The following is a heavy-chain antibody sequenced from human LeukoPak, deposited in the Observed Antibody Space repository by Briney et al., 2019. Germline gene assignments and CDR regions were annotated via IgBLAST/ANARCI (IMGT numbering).Heavy chain of an antibody. CDR3: ATSTDQQWLVGGFDY. J-gene: IGHJ4*02. D-gene: IGHD6-19*01. Sequence: GASVKVSCKASGYTFTSYGISWVRQAPGQRLEWMGRINPNSGGTNYAQKFQGRVTMTRDTSISTAYMELSRLRSDDTAVYYCATSTDQQWLVGGFDYWGQGTLVTVSS. V-gene: IGHV1-2*06. CDR1: GYTFTSYG. CDR2: INPNSGGT.